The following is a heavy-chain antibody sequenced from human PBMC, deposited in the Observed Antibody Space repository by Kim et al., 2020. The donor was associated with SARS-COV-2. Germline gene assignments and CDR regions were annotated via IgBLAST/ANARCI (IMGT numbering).Heavy chain of an antibody. CDR3: ARSQDGTGNLGAAPWFDP. J-gene: IGHJ5*02. V-gene: IGHV2-5*02. CDR1: GFSLSTNGVG. Sequence: SGPTLVNPTQTLTLTCTFSGFSLSTNGVGVGWIRQPPGKALEWLALIYCDDDKRFNSSLKTRLTITKDTAKNQVVLRMTNMDPVDTAAYYCARSQDGTGNLGAAPWFDPWGQGTLVTVSS. D-gene: IGHD2-8*02. CDR2: IYCDDDK.